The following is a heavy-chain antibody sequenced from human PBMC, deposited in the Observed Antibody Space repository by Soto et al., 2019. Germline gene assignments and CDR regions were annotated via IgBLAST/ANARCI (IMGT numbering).Heavy chain of an antibody. CDR2: IYYSGST. J-gene: IGHJ6*02. Sequence: PSETLSLTCTVSGGSISSSSYYWGWIRQPPGKGLEWIGSIYYSGSTYYNPSLKSRVTISVDTSKNQCSLKLSSVTAADTAVYYCARRGIAAAGTEYYYYGMDVSGHGTTVT. V-gene: IGHV4-39*01. CDR3: ARRGIAAAGTEYYYYGMDV. D-gene: IGHD6-13*01. CDR1: GGSISSSSYY.